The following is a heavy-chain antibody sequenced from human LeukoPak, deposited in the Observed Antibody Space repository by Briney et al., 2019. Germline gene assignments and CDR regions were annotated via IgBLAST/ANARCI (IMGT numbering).Heavy chain of an antibody. CDR2: LYTSGGT. CDR3: ARVQGFSYTYDWFDP. Sequence: SETLSLTCSVSGVSISSHYWSWIRQTAGKGLEWIGRLYTSGGTNYNPSLKSRVTMSVDTSKNQFSLRLSSVTAADTAVYYCARVQGFSYTYDWFDPWGQGTLATASS. CDR1: GVSISSHY. V-gene: IGHV4-4*07. J-gene: IGHJ5*02. D-gene: IGHD3-16*01.